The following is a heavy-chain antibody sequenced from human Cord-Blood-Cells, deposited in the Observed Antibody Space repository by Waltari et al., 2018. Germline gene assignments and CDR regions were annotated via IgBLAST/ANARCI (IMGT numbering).Heavy chain of an antibody. V-gene: IGHV4-39*01. CDR1: GGSISSSSYS. CDR2: IYYSVST. Sequence: QLQLQESGPGLVKPSETLYLTCPGPGGSISSSSYSWGWIRQPPGKGPEWIGRIYYSVSTYYNPSLKSRVTISVDTSKNQFSLKLSSVTAADTAVYYCARQRFLEWLLYYFDYWGQGTLVTVSS. CDR3: ARQRFLEWLLYYFDY. D-gene: IGHD3-3*01. J-gene: IGHJ4*02.